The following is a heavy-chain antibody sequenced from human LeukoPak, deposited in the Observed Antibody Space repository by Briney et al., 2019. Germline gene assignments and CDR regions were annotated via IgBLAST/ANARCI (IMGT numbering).Heavy chain of an antibody. D-gene: IGHD6-13*01. CDR2: ISSSSSYI. V-gene: IGHV3-21*01. CDR3: ARVAAGAAFDI. CDR1: GFTFSSYS. J-gene: IGHJ3*02. Sequence: GGSLRLSCAASGFTFSSYSMNWVRQAPGKGLEWVSSISSSSSYIYYADSVKGRFTISRDNAKNSLYLQMNSLRAEDTAVYYCARVAAGAAFDIWGQGTMVTVSS.